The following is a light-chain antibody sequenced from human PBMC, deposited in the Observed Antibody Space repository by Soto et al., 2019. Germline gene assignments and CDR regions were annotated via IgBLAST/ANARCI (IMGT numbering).Light chain of an antibody. CDR1: SSDVGRYDH. CDR2: EVR. Sequence: QSALTQPASVSGSPGQSITISCSGTSSDVGRYDHVAWYQQFPGTTPKLTIYEVRHRPSGVSSRFSGSKSGNTASLTISGLQAEDEADYYCIAYTGSSTSYVFGTGTKLTVL. CDR3: IAYTGSSTSYV. J-gene: IGLJ1*01. V-gene: IGLV2-14*01.